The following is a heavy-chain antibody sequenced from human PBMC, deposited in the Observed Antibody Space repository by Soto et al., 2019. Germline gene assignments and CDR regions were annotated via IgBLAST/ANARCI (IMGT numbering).Heavy chain of an antibody. J-gene: IGHJ6*02. Sequence: PGGSLRLSCAASGFTFSSYSMNWVRQAPGKGLEWVSYISSSSSTIYYADSVKGRFTISKDNAKNSLYLQMNSLRDEDTAVYYCARDPSFSGYYYYGMDVWGQGTTVTVSS. CDR1: GFTFSSYS. CDR3: ARDPSFSGYYYYGMDV. CDR2: ISSSSSTI. V-gene: IGHV3-48*02.